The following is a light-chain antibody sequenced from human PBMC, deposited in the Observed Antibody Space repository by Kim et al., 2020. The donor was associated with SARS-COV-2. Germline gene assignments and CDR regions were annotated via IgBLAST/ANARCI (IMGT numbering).Light chain of an antibody. CDR1: KLGDKF. V-gene: IGLV3-1*01. CDR2: QDN. Sequence: SYELTQPPSVSVSPGQTANITCSGDKLGDKFACWYQQKAGQSPVLVIYQDNKRPSGIPERFSCSNSGNTATLTISGTQAMDEADYYCQAWDTSTAVFGTGTKVTVL. J-gene: IGLJ1*01. CDR3: QAWDTSTAV.